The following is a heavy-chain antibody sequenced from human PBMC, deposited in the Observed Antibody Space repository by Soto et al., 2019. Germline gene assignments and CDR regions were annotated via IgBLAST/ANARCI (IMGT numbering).Heavy chain of an antibody. J-gene: IGHJ4*02. CDR3: AVSPIPKSTKGWYFDY. CDR1: GFTFSSYW. V-gene: IGHV3-7*03. Sequence: GGSLRLSCAASGFTFSSYWMSWVRQAPGKGLEWVANIKQDGSEKYYVDSVKGRFTISRDNAKNSLYLQMNSLRAEDTAVYYCAVSPIPKSTKGWYFDYWGQGTLVTVSS. CDR2: IKQDGSEK. D-gene: IGHD2-2*01.